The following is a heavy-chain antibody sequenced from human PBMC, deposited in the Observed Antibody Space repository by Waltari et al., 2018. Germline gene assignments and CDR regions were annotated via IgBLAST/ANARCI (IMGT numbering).Heavy chain of an antibody. CDR3: ASERGTFGVGRSSFDR. D-gene: IGHD3-3*01. V-gene: IGHV3-30*02. CDR1: GFMFSNDV. CDR2: IRYDGSNT. J-gene: IGHJ4*02. Sequence: QVYLVESGGGVVQPGGSLRLSCAASGFMFSNDVMHWVRQAPGKGLEWVASIRYDGSNTFHADSVKGRFTISRDNSKNTMDLQTSSLRPEDTAVYYCASERGTFGVGRSSFDRWGQGTLVIVSS.